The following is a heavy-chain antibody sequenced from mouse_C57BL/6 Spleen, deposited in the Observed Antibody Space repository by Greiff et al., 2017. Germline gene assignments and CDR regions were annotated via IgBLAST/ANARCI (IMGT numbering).Heavy chain of an antibody. D-gene: IGHD1-1*01. CDR1: GYAFSSYW. V-gene: IGHV1-80*01. CDR3: ARGDYYGSRGWYFDV. J-gene: IGHJ1*03. Sequence: QVQLQQSGAELVKPGASVKISCKASGYAFSSYWMNWVKQRPGKGLEWIGQIYPGDGDTNYNGKFKGKATLTADKSASTAYMQLSSLTSEDSAGYFCARGDYYGSRGWYFDVWGTGTTVTVSS. CDR2: IYPGDGDT.